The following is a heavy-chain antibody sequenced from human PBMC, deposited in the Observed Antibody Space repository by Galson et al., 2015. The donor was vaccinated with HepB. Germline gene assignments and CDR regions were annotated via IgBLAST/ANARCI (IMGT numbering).Heavy chain of an antibody. Sequence: SLRLSCAASGFTFSSYAMSWVRQAPGKGLEWVSAISGSGGSTYYADSVKGRFTISRDNSKNTLYLQMNSLRAEDTAVYYCAKDRRVGTVTNRIYYSYYGMDVWGQGTTVTVSS. D-gene: IGHD4-11*01. V-gene: IGHV3-23*01. CDR2: ISGSGGST. CDR3: AKDRRVGTVTNRIYYSYYGMDV. CDR1: GFTFSSYA. J-gene: IGHJ6*02.